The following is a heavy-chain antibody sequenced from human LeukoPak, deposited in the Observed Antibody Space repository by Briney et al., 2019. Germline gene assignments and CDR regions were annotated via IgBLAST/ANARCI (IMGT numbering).Heavy chain of an antibody. CDR1: GYTFTSYG. Sequence: ASVKVSCKASGYTFTSYGISWVRQAPGQGLEWMGWISAYNGNTNYAQKLQGRVTMTTDTSTSTAYMELRSLRSDDTAVYYCARVQDSSSWSGVPCPDYWGQGTLVTVSS. V-gene: IGHV1-18*01. CDR2: ISAYNGNT. D-gene: IGHD6-13*01. J-gene: IGHJ4*02. CDR3: ARVQDSSSWSGVPCPDY.